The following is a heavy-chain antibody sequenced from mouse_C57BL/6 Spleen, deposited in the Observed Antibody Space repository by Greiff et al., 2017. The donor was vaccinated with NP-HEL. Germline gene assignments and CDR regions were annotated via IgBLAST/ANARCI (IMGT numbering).Heavy chain of an antibody. CDR1: GYTFTSYW. Sequence: QVQLQQPGAELVRPGTSVKLSCKASGYTFTSYWMHWVKQRPGQGLEWIGVIDPSDSYTNYNQKFKGKATLTVDTSSSTAYMQLSSLTSEDSAVYYCARRGAGTLDYWGQGTTRTVSS. CDR3: ARRGAGTLDY. V-gene: IGHV1-59*01. D-gene: IGHD4-1*01. CDR2: IDPSDSYT. J-gene: IGHJ2*01.